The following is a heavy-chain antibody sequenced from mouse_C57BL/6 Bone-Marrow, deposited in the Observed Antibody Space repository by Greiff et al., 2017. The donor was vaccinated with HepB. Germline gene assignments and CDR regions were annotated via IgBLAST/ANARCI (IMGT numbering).Heavy chain of an antibody. J-gene: IGHJ3*01. CDR1: GYTFTDYY. D-gene: IGHD2-3*01. V-gene: IGHV1-19*01. Sequence: VQLQQSGPVLVKPGASVKMSCKASGYTFTDYYMNWVKQSHGKSLEWIGVINPYNGGTSYNQKFKGKATLTVDKSSSTAYMELNSLTSEDSAVYYCARDGYSWFAYWGQGTLVTVSA. CDR3: ARDGYSWFAY. CDR2: INPYNGGT.